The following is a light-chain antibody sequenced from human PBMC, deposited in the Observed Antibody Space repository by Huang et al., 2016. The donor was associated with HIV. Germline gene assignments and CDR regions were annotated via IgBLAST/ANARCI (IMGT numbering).Light chain of an antibody. CDR3: QHYNNWPPWT. V-gene: IGKV3D-15*01. CDR1: AGVSNN. J-gene: IGKJ1*01. Sequence: IVMTQSPVTLSVSPGERATLSCRASAGVSNNVAWYQQRPGQTPRLLIHGASTRHAGVPGKFSGRGSGTEFTLTRTNLQPEDSAVYYCQHYNNWPPWTFGPGTQVEI. CDR2: GAS.